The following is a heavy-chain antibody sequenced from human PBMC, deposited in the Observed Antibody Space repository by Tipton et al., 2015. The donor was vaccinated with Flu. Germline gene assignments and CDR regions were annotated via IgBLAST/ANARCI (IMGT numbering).Heavy chain of an antibody. Sequence: QLVQSGAEVKKPGASVKVSCKASGYDVTQYGISWVRQAPGQGLQWMGWISAHTGQTNYAQNFRGRVTMTTDTSTMTASMELRSLTSGDTAVYYCARHIPWFGEGGMGVWGQGTTVTVS. CDR2: ISAHTGQT. J-gene: IGHJ6*02. CDR1: GYDVTQYG. CDR3: ARHIPWFGEGGMGV. D-gene: IGHD3-10*01. V-gene: IGHV1-18*01.